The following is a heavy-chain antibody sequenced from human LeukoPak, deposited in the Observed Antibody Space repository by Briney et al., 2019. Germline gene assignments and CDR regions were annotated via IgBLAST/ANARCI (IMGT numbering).Heavy chain of an antibody. CDR1: GGTFSSYA. Sequence: SVKVSCKASGGTFSSYAISWVRQAPGQGLEWMGGIIPIFGTANYAQKFQGRVTITADESTSTAYMELSSLRSEDTAVYYCATSRYSSGNWFDPWGQGTLVTASS. D-gene: IGHD6-19*01. CDR2: IIPIFGTA. CDR3: ATSRYSSGNWFDP. V-gene: IGHV1-69*13. J-gene: IGHJ5*02.